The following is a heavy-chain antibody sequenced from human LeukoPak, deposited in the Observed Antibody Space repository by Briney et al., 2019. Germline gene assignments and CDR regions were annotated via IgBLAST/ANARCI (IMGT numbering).Heavy chain of an antibody. D-gene: IGHD3-10*01. CDR2: IRYDGSNK. CDR1: GFTLSSYG. CDR3: AKDGSPKHVDFDH. J-gene: IGHJ4*02. V-gene: IGHV3-30*02. Sequence: GGSLRLSCAASGFTLSSYGMHWVRQAPGKGLEWVAFIRYDGSNKYYADSVKGRFTISRDNSKNTLYLQMNSLRAEDTAVYYCAKDGSPKHVDFDHWGQGTLVTVSS.